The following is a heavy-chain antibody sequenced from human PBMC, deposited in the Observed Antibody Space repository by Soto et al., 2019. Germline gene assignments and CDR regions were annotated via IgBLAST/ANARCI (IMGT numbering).Heavy chain of an antibody. V-gene: IGHV3-33*01. CDR1: GFTFGGYC. Sequence: GGSLRLSCAASGFTFGGYCMHWVRQAPGKGLEWAAAISYDGRNTYYADSVQGRFAISRDNSKNTMYLQMNSLRVEDPAVHYWAGEKWQEGAGGVREFAYGGQGARVTVSP. D-gene: IGHD3-10*01. CDR3: AGEKWQEGAGGVREFAY. J-gene: IGHJ4*02. CDR2: ISYDGRNT.